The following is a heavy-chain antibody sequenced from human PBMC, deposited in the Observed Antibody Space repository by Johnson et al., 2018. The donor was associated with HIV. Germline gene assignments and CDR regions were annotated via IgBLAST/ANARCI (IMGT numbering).Heavy chain of an antibody. CDR2: IFSGGSTI. V-gene: IGHV3-11*04. Sequence: QVQLMESGGGLVQPGGSLRLSCAASGSTVSSNYMSWVRQAPGKGLEWVSVIFSGGSTIYYADSVKGRFTISRDNAKNSLYLQMNSLRAEDTAVYYCAREAVSWEPTHAFDIWGQGTMVTVSS. CDR3: AREAVSWEPTHAFDI. D-gene: IGHD1-26*01. CDR1: GSTVSSNY. J-gene: IGHJ3*02.